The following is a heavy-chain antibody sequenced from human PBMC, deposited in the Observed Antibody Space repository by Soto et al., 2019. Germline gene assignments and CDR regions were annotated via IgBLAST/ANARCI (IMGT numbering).Heavy chain of an antibody. CDR2: IYWDDDK. J-gene: IGHJ6*02. CDR3: AHQTYYYGSGTIDV. D-gene: IGHD3-10*01. V-gene: IGHV2-5*02. Sequence: QITLKESGPTLLKPTQTLTLTCTFSGFSLSTSGVGVGWIRQPPGKALQWLALIYWDDDKRYSPSLRNRLTTXKXTXTNQVVLTMTNMDPVDTATYYCAHQTYYYGSGTIDVWGQGTTVTVSS. CDR1: GFSLSTSGVG.